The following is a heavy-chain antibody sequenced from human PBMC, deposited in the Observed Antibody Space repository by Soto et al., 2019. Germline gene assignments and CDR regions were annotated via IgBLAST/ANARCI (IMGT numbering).Heavy chain of an antibody. J-gene: IGHJ4*02. CDR2: ISRDGSVR. Sequence: GGSLRLSCAASGFTFSNYGIHWVRQAPGNGLEWVAVISRDGSVRYYADSVKGRFTISRDNSKNTLYLQVNNLRPEDTAVYYCSKAYCGGHCSSDYFDYWGQGTLVTVSS. V-gene: IGHV3-30*18. CDR3: SKAYCGGHCSSDYFDY. D-gene: IGHD2-21*01. CDR1: GFTFSNYG.